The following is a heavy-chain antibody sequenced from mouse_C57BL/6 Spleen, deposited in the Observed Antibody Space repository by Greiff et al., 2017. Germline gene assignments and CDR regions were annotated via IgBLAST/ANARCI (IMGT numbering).Heavy chain of an antibody. D-gene: IGHD1-1*01. CDR3: TTQGYYGSPAMGD. CDR2: IEPEDGDT. V-gene: IGHV14-1*01. CDR1: GFNIKDYY. Sequence: EVQLQQSGAELVRPGSSVKLSCTASGFNIKDYYMHWVKQRPEQGLEWIGRIEPEDGDTEYAPKCKGKATMTADTSSNTAYLQLSSLTSEDPAVYYCTTQGYYGSPAMGDWGQRTSLTVSS. J-gene: IGHJ4*01.